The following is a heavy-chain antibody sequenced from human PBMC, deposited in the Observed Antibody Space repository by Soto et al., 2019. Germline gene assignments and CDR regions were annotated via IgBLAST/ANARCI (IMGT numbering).Heavy chain of an antibody. CDR3: ARGMRDY. CDR1: GYTFTNYY. CDR2: VDPSSGDT. Sequence: ASVKVSCKASGYTFTNYYIHWVRQAPGQGLEWMGWVDPSSGDTDYAQKFQGRVTMAKDTSISTAYTALSRLTSDDTAVYYCARGMRDYWGQGAPVTVS. J-gene: IGHJ4*02. V-gene: IGHV1-2*02.